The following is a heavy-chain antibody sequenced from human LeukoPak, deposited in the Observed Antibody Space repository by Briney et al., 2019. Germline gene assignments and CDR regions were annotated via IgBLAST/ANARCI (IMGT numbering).Heavy chain of an antibody. D-gene: IGHD6-19*01. Sequence: GGSLRLSCAATGFSFTTYWMSWVRQAPGKGLEWVANIKEDGSDKYYVDSVKGRFSISKDNAKNSLYLQMSSLRAEDTAVYYCAKDPGDKAVDRWFDPWGQGTLVTVSS. J-gene: IGHJ5*02. V-gene: IGHV3-7*03. CDR1: GFSFTTYW. CDR3: AKDPGDKAVDRWFDP. CDR2: IKEDGSDK.